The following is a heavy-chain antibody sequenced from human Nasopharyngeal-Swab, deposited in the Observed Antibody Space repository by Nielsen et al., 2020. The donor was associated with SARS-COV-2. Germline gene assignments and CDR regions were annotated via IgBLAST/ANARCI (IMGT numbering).Heavy chain of an antibody. CDR1: GFTFSSYG. CDR2: ISYDGSNK. V-gene: IGHV3-30*18. J-gene: IGHJ3*02. Sequence: GESLKISCAASGFTFSSYGMHWVRQAPGKGLEWVAAISYDGSNKYYADSVKGRFTISRDNSKNTLYLQMNSLRAEDTAVYYCANLIFGDAFDIWGQGTMVTVSS. CDR3: ANLIFGDAFDI. D-gene: IGHD3-3*01.